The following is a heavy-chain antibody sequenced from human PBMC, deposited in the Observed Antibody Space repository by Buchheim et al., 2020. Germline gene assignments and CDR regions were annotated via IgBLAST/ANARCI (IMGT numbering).Heavy chain of an antibody. CDR3: VRGSGYCTNTRCYLFDY. Sequence: EVQLVQSGAEVKKPGESLEISCKGSGYSFSNYWIAWVRQMPGKGLEWMAMVYPGDSSTRYSPSFQGQVTISADKSISTAYLQWSSLKASDTAMYYCVRGSGYCTNTRCYLFDYWGQGTL. J-gene: IGHJ4*02. CDR1: GYSFSNYW. V-gene: IGHV5-51*01. CDR2: VYPGDSST. D-gene: IGHD2-2*01.